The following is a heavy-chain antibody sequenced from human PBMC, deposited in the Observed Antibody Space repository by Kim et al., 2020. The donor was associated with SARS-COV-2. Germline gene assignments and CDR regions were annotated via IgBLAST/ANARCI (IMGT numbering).Heavy chain of an antibody. D-gene: IGHD2-21*01. CDR1: GFIFGSYG. V-gene: IGHV3-30*18. J-gene: IGHJ5*01. CDR2: VSFDGRVE. Sequence: GGSLRLSCAASGFIFGSYGMHWVRQAPGKGLEWVAVVSFDGRVEHYADSVKGRFTIFRDNIRNTLYLEMNGLKTEDSAVYFCAKEGDYYGGYVSFFASWG. CDR3: AKEGDYYGGYVSFFAS.